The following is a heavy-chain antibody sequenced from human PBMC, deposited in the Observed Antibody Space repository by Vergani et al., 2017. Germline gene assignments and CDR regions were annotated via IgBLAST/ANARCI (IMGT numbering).Heavy chain of an antibody. V-gene: IGHV3-7*01. CDR2: IEDDGDDK. CDR1: GFSFSDHY. J-gene: IGHJ4*02. D-gene: IGHD2-21*01. CDR3: ARDIPRGASYFDF. Sequence: VQLVESGGGLVKPGGSLRLSCAASGFSFSDHYMTWVRQAPGKGLEWVANIEDDGDDKNYADSVKGRFTISRDNADNSVYLQMNSLRPVDTAVYYCARDIPRGASYFDFWGRGALVIVSS.